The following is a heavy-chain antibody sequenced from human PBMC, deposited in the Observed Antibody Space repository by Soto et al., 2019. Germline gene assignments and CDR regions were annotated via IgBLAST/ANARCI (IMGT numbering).Heavy chain of an antibody. D-gene: IGHD3-22*01. CDR3: VLTNYYDSSGHP. J-gene: IGHJ5*02. CDR2: IYPGDSDT. V-gene: IGHV5-51*01. Sequence: GESLKISCKGPGYSFTSYWIGWVRQMPGKGLEWMGIIYPGDSDTRYSPSFQGQVTISADKSISTAYLQWSSLKASDTAIYYCVLTNYYDSSGHPWGQGTLVTVSS. CDR1: GYSFTSYW.